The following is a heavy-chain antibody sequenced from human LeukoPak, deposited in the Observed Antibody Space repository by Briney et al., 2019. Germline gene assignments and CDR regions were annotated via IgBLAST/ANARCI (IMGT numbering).Heavy chain of an antibody. Sequence: SETLSLTCTVSGGSISSSSYYWGWIRQPPGKGLEWIGSIYYSGSTYYNRYGKSRITICVKTAKNQFSLKLSSVTAADTAVYYCARSTTVVTPVYYYYYYMDVWGKGTTVTVSS. CDR2: IYYSGST. D-gene: IGHD4-23*01. CDR1: GGSISSSSYY. CDR3: ARSTTVVTPVYYYYYYMDV. V-gene: IGHV4-39*01. J-gene: IGHJ6*03.